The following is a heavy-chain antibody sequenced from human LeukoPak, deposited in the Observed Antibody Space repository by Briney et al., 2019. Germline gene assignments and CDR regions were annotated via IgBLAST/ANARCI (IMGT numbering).Heavy chain of an antibody. CDR1: GYTFTSYY. CDR2: INPSGGST. V-gene: IGHV1-46*01. CDR3: ARGTVVVPAAVTFSYYYYYMDV. J-gene: IGHJ6*03. D-gene: IGHD2-2*01. Sequence: ASVKVSCKASGYTFTSYYMHWVRQAPGQGLEWMGIINPSGGSTSYAQKFQGRVTITADESTSTAYMELSSLRSEDTAVYYCARGTVVVPAAVTFSYYYYYMDVWGKGTTVTVSS.